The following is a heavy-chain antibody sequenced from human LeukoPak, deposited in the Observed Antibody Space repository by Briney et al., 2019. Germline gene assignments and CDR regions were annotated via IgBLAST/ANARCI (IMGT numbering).Heavy chain of an antibody. CDR3: ARQSCLYSSGCFLDD. J-gene: IGHJ4*02. CDR2: VSPSGDST. D-gene: IGHD3-22*01. V-gene: IGHV3-23*01. Sequence: PGGSLRLSCAASGFIFSDYTMRWVRQAPGKGLEWVSSVSPSGDSTYYADFVKGRFTLSRDTSKNTLYLEMNSLRSEDTAVYYCARQSCLYSSGCFLDDWGQGTLVTVSS. CDR1: GFIFSDYT.